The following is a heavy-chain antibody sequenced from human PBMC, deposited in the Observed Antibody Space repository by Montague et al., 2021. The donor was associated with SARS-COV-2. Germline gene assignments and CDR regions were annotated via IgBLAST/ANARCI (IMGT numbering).Heavy chain of an antibody. CDR2: IYYSGSS. Sequence: TLSLTCTVSGGSISSANYYWSWIRQHPGKGLEFIGYIYYSGSSFYNPSLKSRLTISVDTSENRFSLRLSSVTAADTATYFCASQSGSYYNYFDLWGQGTLVTVSS. CDR3: ASQSGSYYNYFDL. V-gene: IGHV4-31*03. CDR1: GGSISSANYY. D-gene: IGHD1-26*01. J-gene: IGHJ4*02.